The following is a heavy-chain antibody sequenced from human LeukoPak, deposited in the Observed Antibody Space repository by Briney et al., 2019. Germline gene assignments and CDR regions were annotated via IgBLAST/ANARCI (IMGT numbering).Heavy chain of an antibody. Sequence: ASVKVSCKASGYTFTSYDINWVRQATGQGLEWMGWMNPNSGNTGYAQKFQGRVTMTRNTSISTAYMELSSLRSEDTAVYYCARRRDGRFLWFGELFHDFDYWGQGTLVTVSS. CDR2: MNPNSGNT. V-gene: IGHV1-8*01. CDR1: GYTFTSYD. D-gene: IGHD3-10*01. CDR3: ARRRDGRFLWFGELFHDFDY. J-gene: IGHJ4*02.